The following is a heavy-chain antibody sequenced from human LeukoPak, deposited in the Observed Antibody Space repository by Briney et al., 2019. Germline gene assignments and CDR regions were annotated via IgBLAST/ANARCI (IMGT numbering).Heavy chain of an antibody. D-gene: IGHD6-19*01. CDR3: ARGRSGWDGVHDY. J-gene: IGHJ4*02. V-gene: IGHV1-69*05. Sequence: SVKVSCKASGGTFSSYAISWVRQAPGQGLEWMGRIIPIFSTANYAQKFQGRVTITTDESTSTAYMELSSLRSEDTAVYYCARGRSGWDGVHDYWGQGTLVTVSS. CDR2: IIPIFSTA. CDR1: GGTFSSYA.